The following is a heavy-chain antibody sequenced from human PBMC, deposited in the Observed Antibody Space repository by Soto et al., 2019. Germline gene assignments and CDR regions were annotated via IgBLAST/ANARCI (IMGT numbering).Heavy chain of an antibody. CDR1: GASISSNNW. J-gene: IGHJ4*02. CDR2: IYHSGTT. Sequence: QVQLQESGPGLVKPSGTLSLTCVVSGASISSNNWWSWVRQPPGKGLEWIGEIYHSGTTSYNPSLKSRVPMSVDKSKNQFSLKVTSVTAADTAVYFCAKDGSGHPYYSDNWGQGTLVTVSS. V-gene: IGHV4-4*02. D-gene: IGHD2-15*01. CDR3: AKDGSGHPYYSDN.